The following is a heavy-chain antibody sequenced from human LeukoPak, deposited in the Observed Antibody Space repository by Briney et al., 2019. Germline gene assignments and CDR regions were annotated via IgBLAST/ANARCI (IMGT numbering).Heavy chain of an antibody. V-gene: IGHV4-59*01. CDR2: IYYSGST. J-gene: IGHJ3*01. CDR1: SGSISTYY. CDR3: ARSYSSYDAFNL. D-gene: IGHD6-19*01. Sequence: SETLSFTCTVSSGSISTYYWSWIRQPPGKGLEWIGYIYYSGSTNYKPSLKSRVTISVDTSKNQFSLKLSSVTAADTAVYYCARSYSSYDAFNLWGQGTMVTVSS.